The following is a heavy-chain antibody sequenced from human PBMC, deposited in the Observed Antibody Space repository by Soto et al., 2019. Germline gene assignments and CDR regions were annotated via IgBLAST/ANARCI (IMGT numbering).Heavy chain of an antibody. J-gene: IGHJ6*02. CDR2: IIPIFGTA. CDR3: ARTGIIAVAGTAHYYYGMDV. V-gene: IGHV1-69*13. CDR1: GGTFSSYA. Sequence: GASVKVSCKASGGTFSSYAISWVRQAPGQGLEWMGGIIPIFGTANYAQKFQGRVTITADESTSTAYMELSSLRSEDTAVYYCARTGIIAVAGTAHYYYGMDVWGQGTTVTVS. D-gene: IGHD6-19*01.